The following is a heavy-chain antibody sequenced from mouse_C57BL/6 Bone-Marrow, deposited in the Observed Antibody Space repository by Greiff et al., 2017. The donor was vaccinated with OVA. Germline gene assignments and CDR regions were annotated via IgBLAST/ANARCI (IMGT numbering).Heavy chain of an antibody. Sequence: VQLQQSGPELVKPGASVKISCKASGYTFTDYYMNWVKQSHGKSLEWIGDINPNNGGTSYNQKFKGKATLTVDKSSSTAYMELRSLTSEDSAVYYCARSTTVVAHWYFDVWGTGTTVTVSS. CDR2: INPNNGGT. V-gene: IGHV1-26*01. D-gene: IGHD1-1*01. CDR1: GYTFTDYY. J-gene: IGHJ1*03. CDR3: ARSTTVVAHWYFDV.